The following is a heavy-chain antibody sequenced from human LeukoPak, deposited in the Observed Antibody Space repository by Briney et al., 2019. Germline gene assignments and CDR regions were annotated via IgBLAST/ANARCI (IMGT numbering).Heavy chain of an antibody. CDR3: ARDPRYSSGWSMGNY. D-gene: IGHD6-19*01. CDR1: GFTFSDYY. V-gene: IGHV3-11*04. Sequence: GGSLRLSCAASGFTFSDYYMSWIRQAPGKGLEWVSYISSSGSTIYYGDSVKGRFTISRDNAKNSLYLQMNSLRAEDTAVYYCARDPRYSSGWSMGNYWGQGTLVTVSS. J-gene: IGHJ4*02. CDR2: ISSSGSTI.